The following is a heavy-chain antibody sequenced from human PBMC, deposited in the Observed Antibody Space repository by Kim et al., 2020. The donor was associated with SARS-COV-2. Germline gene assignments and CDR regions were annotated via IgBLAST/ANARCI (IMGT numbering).Heavy chain of an antibody. CDR3: ARGGGSSGWSPPGDY. J-gene: IGHJ4*02. D-gene: IGHD6-19*01. CDR1: GFTFSSYG. V-gene: IGHV3-33*01. CDR2: IWYDGSNK. Sequence: GGSLRLSCAASGFTFSSYGMHWVRQAPGKGLEWVAGIWYDGSNKYYADSVKGRFTISRDNSKNTLYLQMNSLRAEDTAVYYCARGGGSSGWSPPGDYWGQGTLVTVSS.